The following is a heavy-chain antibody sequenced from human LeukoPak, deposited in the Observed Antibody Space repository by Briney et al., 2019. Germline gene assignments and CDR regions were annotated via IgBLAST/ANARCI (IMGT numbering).Heavy chain of an antibody. CDR2: ISSSSSYI. CDR3: ANIPNSFGPDY. J-gene: IGHJ4*02. V-gene: IGHV3-21*01. CDR1: GFTFSSYS. D-gene: IGHD3-16*01. Sequence: SGGSLRLSCAASGFTFSSYSMNWVRQAPGKGLEWVSSISSSSSYIYYADPVKGRFTISSDYTKNTLYLQMNSLRLDDTAVYYCANIPNSFGPDYWGQGSLVIVSS.